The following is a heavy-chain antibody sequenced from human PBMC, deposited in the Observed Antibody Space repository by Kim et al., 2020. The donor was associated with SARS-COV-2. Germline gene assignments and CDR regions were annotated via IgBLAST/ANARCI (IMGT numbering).Heavy chain of an antibody. J-gene: IGHJ4*02. CDR1: GGSVSSYY. D-gene: IGHD6-19*01. CDR3: AGGIAVAGYFDY. Sequence: SETLSLTCSVSGGSVSSYYWTWIRQPAGKRLEWIGRMYITGSTYYNPSLKSRVTMSIDTSKNQLSLKLSSVTAADTAVYYCAGGIAVAGYFDYWSQGTLV. V-gene: IGHV4-4*07. CDR2: MYITGST.